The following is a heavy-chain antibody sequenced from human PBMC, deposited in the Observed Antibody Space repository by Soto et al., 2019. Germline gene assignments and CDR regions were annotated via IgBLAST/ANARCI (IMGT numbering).Heavy chain of an antibody. Sequence: PGGSLRLSCAASGFTFSSYAMSWVRQAPGKGLEWVSAISGSGGSTYYADSVKGRFTISRDNSKNTLYLQMNSLRAEDTAVYYCAKDHLFGGNVGYFQHWGQGTLVTVSS. J-gene: IGHJ1*01. CDR3: AKDHLFGGNVGYFQH. CDR1: GFTFSSYA. V-gene: IGHV3-23*01. D-gene: IGHD1-1*01. CDR2: ISGSGGST.